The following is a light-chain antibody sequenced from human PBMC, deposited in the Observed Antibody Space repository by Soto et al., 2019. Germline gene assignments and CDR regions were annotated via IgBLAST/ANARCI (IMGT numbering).Light chain of an antibody. V-gene: IGLV6-57*04. CDR1: SGRIASNY. CDR3: HSYDSSIVV. J-gene: IGLJ2*01. CDR2: EDN. Sequence: NFMLTQPHSVSKSPGKTVTISCTRSSGRIASNYVQWYQQRPGSAPTTVIYEDNQRPSGVPDRFSGSIDSSSNSASLTISGLKTEDEADYYCHSYDSSIVVFGGGTKLTVL.